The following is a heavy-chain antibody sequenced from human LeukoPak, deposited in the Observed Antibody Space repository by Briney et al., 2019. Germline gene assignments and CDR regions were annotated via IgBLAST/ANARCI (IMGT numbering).Heavy chain of an antibody. D-gene: IGHD3-10*01. J-gene: IGHJ6*02. V-gene: IGHV5-51*01. CDR2: IYPGDSDT. Sequence: GESLKISCKGSGYSFTSYWIGWLGQMPGKGLEWMGIIYPGDSDTRYSPSFQGQVTISADKSISTAYLQWSSLKASDTAMYYCASGTLWYYYGMDVWGQGTTVTVSS. CDR3: ASGTLWYYYGMDV. CDR1: GYSFTSYW.